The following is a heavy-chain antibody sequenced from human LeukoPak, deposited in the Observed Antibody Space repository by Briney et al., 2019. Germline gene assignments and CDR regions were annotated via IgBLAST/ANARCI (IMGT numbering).Heavy chain of an antibody. CDR3: ARVYYDSSGYGRDAFDI. D-gene: IGHD3-22*01. J-gene: IGHJ3*02. CDR1: GFTFSDYS. Sequence: PGGSLRLSCEASGFTFSDYSMNWVRQAPEKGLEWVSSISSSSSYIYYAESLKGRFTISRDNAKNSLYLQMNSLRAGDTAVYYCARVYYDSSGYGRDAFDIWGQGTMVTVSS. CDR2: ISSSSSYI. V-gene: IGHV3-21*01.